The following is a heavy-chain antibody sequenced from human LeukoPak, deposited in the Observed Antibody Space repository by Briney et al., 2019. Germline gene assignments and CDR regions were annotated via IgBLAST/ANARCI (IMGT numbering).Heavy chain of an antibody. CDR1: GFTFSSYA. V-gene: IGHV3-23*01. Sequence: GSLRLSCATSGFTFSSYAMSWVRQAPGKGLEWVSSISGSGGNTYYADSVKGRFTISRDYSKNTLYLQMNSLRTEETAVYYCAKGPAMVRGTFDPWGQGTLVTVSS. D-gene: IGHD3-10*01. CDR3: AKGPAMVRGTFDP. CDR2: ISGSGGNT. J-gene: IGHJ5*02.